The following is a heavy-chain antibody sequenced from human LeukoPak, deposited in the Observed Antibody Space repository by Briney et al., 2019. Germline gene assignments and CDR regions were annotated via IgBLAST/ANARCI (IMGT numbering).Heavy chain of an antibody. Sequence: ASVKVSCKASGYTFTSYDINWVRQATGPGLEWMGWMNPNSGNTGYAQKFQGRVTMTRNTSISTAYMELSSLRSEDTAVYYCARVDDGATYWFDPWGQGTLVTVSS. CDR3: ARVDDGATYWFDP. V-gene: IGHV1-8*01. D-gene: IGHD1-26*01. CDR2: MNPNSGNT. CDR1: GYTFTSYD. J-gene: IGHJ5*02.